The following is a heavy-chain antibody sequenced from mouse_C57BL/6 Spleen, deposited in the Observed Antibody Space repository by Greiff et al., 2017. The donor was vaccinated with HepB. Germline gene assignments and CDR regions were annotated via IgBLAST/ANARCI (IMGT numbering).Heavy chain of an antibody. CDR3: ARLWLRRGYFDV. CDR1: GFTFSDYY. CDR2: ISNGGGST. D-gene: IGHD2-2*01. Sequence: EVMLVESGGGLVQPGGSLKLSCAASGFTFSDYYMYWVRQTPEKRLEWVAYISNGGGSTYYPDTVKGRFTISRDNAKNTLYLQMSRLKSEDTAMYYCARLWLRRGYFDVWGTGTTVTVSS. V-gene: IGHV5-12*01. J-gene: IGHJ1*03.